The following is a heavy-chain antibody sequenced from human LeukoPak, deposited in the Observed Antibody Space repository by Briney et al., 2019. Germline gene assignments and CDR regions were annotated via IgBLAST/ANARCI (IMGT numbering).Heavy chain of an antibody. CDR1: GGTFSSYA. V-gene: IGHV1-69*13. CDR3: AREGPTVATYFDY. D-gene: IGHD4-23*01. J-gene: IGHJ4*02. Sequence: AASVKVSCTASGGTFSSYAISWVRQAPGQGLEWMGGIIPIFGTANYAQKFQGRVTITADESTSTAYMELSSLRSEDTAVYYCAREGPTVATYFDYWGQGALVTVSS. CDR2: IIPIFGTA.